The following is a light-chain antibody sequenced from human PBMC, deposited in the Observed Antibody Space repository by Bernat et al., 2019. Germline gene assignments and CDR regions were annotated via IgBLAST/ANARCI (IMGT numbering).Light chain of an antibody. CDR1: SSDVGGYNY. Sequence: QSALTQPASMSGSPGQSITISCTGTSSDVGGYNYVSWYQQHPGKAPKLMIYDVSHRPSGVSNRFSGSKSGNTASLTISGLQAEDEADYYCSSYTSSSTLGVFGGGTKLTVL. CDR3: SSYTSSSTLGV. V-gene: IGLV2-14*03. J-gene: IGLJ2*01. CDR2: DVS.